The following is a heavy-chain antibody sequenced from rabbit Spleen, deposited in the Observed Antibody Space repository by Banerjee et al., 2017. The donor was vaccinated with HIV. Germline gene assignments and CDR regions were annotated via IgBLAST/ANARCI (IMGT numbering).Heavy chain of an antibody. CDR1: GFSFSSSYY. Sequence: QEQLEESGGDLVKPEGSLTLTCTASGFSFSSSYYMCWVRQAPGKGLEWIACIYGGSTDATYYASWAKGRFTISKTSSTTVTLQMTSLTAADTATYFCARDTASSFSSYGMDLWGPGTLVTVS. J-gene: IGHJ6*01. CDR2: IYGGSTDAT. V-gene: IGHV1S45*01. CDR3: ARDTASSFSSYGMDL. D-gene: IGHD8-1*01.